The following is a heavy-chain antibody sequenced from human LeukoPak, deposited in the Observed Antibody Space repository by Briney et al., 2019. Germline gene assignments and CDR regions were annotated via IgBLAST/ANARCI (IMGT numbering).Heavy chain of an antibody. Sequence: GGSLRLSCAASGFTFNTYSMNWVRQAPGKGLEWVSYISSSSSTMYYADSVKGRFTISRDNAKNSLYLQMNTLSAEDTAVYYCARVGVVTAPLDYWGQGTLVTVSS. CDR3: ARVGVVTAPLDY. CDR1: GFTFNTYS. D-gene: IGHD2-15*01. V-gene: IGHV3-48*01. J-gene: IGHJ4*02. CDR2: ISSSSSTM.